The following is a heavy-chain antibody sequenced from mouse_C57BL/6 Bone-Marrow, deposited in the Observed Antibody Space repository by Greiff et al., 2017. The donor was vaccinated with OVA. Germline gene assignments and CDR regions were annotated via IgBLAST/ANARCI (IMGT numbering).Heavy chain of an antibody. D-gene: IGHD2-4*01. Sequence: QVQLKQSGAELVRPGTSVKVSCKASGYAFTNYLIEWVKQRPGQGLEWIGVINPGSGGTNYNEKFKGKATLTADKSSSTAYMQLSSLTSEDSAVYFCARSRITRWYFDVWGTGTTVTVSS. CDR1: GYAFTNYL. V-gene: IGHV1-54*01. CDR2: INPGSGGT. J-gene: IGHJ1*03. CDR3: ARSRITRWYFDV.